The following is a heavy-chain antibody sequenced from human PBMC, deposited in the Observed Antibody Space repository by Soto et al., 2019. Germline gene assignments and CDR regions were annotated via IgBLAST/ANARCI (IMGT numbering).Heavy chain of an antibody. J-gene: IGHJ6*02. CDR2: IKQDGSEK. CDR3: ASRYYYGSSYGMDV. D-gene: IGHD3-10*01. CDR1: GFTFSSYS. Sequence: PGGSLRLSCAASGFTFSSYSMNWVRQAPGKGLEWVANIKQDGSEKYYVDSVKGRFTISRDNAKNSLYLQMNSLRAEDTAVYYCASRYYYGSSYGMDVWGQGTTVTVSS. V-gene: IGHV3-7*01.